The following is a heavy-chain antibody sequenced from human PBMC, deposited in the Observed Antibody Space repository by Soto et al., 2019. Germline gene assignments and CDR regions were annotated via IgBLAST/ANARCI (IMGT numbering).Heavy chain of an antibody. CDR1: GGSISSYY. Sequence: QVQLQESGPGLVKPSETLSLTCTVSGGSISSYYWSWIRQPAGKGLEWIGRIYTSGSTNYNPSLTSRVTMSVDTSKKQFSLKMSYVTAAETAVYYCAREGTLDYYGSGSYPDAFDIWGQGTMVTVSS. V-gene: IGHV4-4*07. CDR2: IYTSGST. J-gene: IGHJ3*02. D-gene: IGHD3-10*01. CDR3: AREGTLDYYGSGSYPDAFDI.